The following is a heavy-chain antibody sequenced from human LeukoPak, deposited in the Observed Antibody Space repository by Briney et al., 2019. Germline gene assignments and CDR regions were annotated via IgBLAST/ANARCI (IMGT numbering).Heavy chain of an antibody. CDR3: AKDIAVPGPGDYFDH. V-gene: IGHV3-23*01. Sequence: GGSLRLSCAASGFTFSTYAMSWVRHAPGKGLEWVSANSGSGGSTYYADSVKGRFTISRDNSKNTLYLQLNSVRAEDTVVYYCAKDIAVPGPGDYFDHWGQGTLVTVSS. D-gene: IGHD6-19*01. CDR2: NSGSGGST. J-gene: IGHJ4*02. CDR1: GFTFSTYA.